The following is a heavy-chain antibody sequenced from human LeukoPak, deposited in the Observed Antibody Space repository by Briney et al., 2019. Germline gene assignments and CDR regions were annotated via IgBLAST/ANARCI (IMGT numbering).Heavy chain of an antibody. CDR1: GYTFTSYG. D-gene: IGHD3-9*01. Sequence: ASVKVSCKASGYTFTSYGISWVRQAPGQGLEWMGWISAYSGNTNYAQKLQGRVTMTTDTSTSTAYMELRSLRSDDTAVYYCARDSRYFRYYYYGMDVWGQGTTVTVSS. CDR2: ISAYSGNT. CDR3: ARDSRYFRYYYYGMDV. J-gene: IGHJ6*02. V-gene: IGHV1-18*01.